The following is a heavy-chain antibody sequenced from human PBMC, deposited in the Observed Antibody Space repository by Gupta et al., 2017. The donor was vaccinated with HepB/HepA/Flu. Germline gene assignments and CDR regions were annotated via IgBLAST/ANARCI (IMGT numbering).Heavy chain of an antibody. CDR3: ARSILARPVLGAFDF. CDR2: IYWDDDK. J-gene: IGHJ3*01. V-gene: IGHV2-5*02. D-gene: IGHD6-6*01. Sequence: QITLEESGPTLVKPTQTLTLTCTFSGFSLSTVGVGVGWIRQPPGKALEWLAVIYWDDDKRYSSSLKSRLTITKDTSKNEVVLTMTNMDPLETATFYCARSILARPVLGAFDFWCQGTMVTVSS. CDR1: GFSLSTVGVG.